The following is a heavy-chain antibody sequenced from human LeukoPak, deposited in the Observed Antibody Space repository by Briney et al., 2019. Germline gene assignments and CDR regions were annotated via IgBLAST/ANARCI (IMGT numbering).Heavy chain of an antibody. CDR3: ARRDGFWSGYYTHYYYYMDV. D-gene: IGHD3-3*01. V-gene: IGHV3-7*01. CDR1: GFNISDFW. Sequence: PGGSLRLSCAASGFNISDFWMTWVRQAPGKGLEWVANIKEDGTEKHLVDSVKGRFTISRDNAKNSLYLQMNSLRAGDTAVYYCARRDGFWSGYYTHYYYYMDVWGKGTTVTVSS. CDR2: IKEDGTEK. J-gene: IGHJ6*03.